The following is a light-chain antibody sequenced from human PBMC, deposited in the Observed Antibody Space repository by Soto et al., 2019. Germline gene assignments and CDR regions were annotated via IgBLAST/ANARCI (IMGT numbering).Light chain of an antibody. CDR3: SSYAGSDNYV. CDR2: EVS. Sequence: QSVLTQPPSASGSPGQSVSISCTGTSSDVGAYNYVSWYQQHPGKAPKLIIYEVSKRPSGVPDRFSGSKSGNAASLTVSGLQAEDEADYYCSSYAGSDNYVFGTATKVTVL. V-gene: IGLV2-8*01. CDR1: SSDVGAYNY. J-gene: IGLJ1*01.